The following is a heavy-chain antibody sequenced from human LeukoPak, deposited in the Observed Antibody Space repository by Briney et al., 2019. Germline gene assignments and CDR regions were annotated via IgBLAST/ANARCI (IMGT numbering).Heavy chain of an antibody. D-gene: IGHD2-21*01. V-gene: IGHV3-7*03. Sequence: GGSLRLSCAASGFTFSSYWMSWVRQAPGKGLEWVANIKQDGSEKYYVDSVKGRFTISRDNAKNSLYLQMNSLRAEDTALYYCAKAPEGDYWYFDLWGRGTLVTVSS. CDR3: AKAPEGDYWYFDL. CDR2: IKQDGSEK. CDR1: GFTFSSYW. J-gene: IGHJ2*01.